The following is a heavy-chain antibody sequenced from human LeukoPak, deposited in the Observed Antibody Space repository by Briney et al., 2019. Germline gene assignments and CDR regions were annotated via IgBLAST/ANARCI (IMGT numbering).Heavy chain of an antibody. Sequence: ETLSLPCAVSGHSISTGYYWGWIRQPPGKGLEWIGSMSHNRGTYYNPSLKSRVTISMDTSKNQISLRLTSVTAADTAVYYCASYYASGVSAYNYYGMDVWGKGTTVTVSS. V-gene: IGHV4-38-2*01. CDR3: ASYYASGVSAYNYYGMDV. CDR1: GHSISTGYY. J-gene: IGHJ6*04. CDR2: MSHNRGT. D-gene: IGHD3-10*01.